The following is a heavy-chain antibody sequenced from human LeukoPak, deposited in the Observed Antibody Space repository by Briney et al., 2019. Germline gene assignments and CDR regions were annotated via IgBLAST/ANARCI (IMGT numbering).Heavy chain of an antibody. CDR2: TNPNSGNT. Sequence: ASVKVSCKASGYTFTSYDINWVRQATGQGLEWMRWTNPNSGNTGYAQKFQGRVTMTRNTSISTAYMELSSLRSEDTAVYYCARGITMVRGVILRRTPTYGMDVWGQGTTVTVSS. CDR1: GYTFTSYD. CDR3: ARGITMVRGVILRRTPTYGMDV. J-gene: IGHJ6*02. V-gene: IGHV1-8*01. D-gene: IGHD3-10*01.